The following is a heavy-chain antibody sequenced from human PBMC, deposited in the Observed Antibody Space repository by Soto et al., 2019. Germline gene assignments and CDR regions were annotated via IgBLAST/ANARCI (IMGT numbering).Heavy chain of an antibody. CDR3: AMVLRFLEWLPPDY. D-gene: IGHD3-3*01. J-gene: IGHJ4*02. V-gene: IGHV1-46*01. CDR1: GYTFTSYY. CDR2: INPSGGST. Sequence: ASVKVSCKASGYTFTSYYMHWVRQAPGQGLEWMGIINPSGGSTSYAQKFQGRVTMTRDTSTSTVYMELSSLRSEDTAVYYCAMVLRFLEWLPPDYWGQGTLVTVPQ.